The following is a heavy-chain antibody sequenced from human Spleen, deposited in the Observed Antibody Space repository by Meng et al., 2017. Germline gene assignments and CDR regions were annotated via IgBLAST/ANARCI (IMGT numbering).Heavy chain of an antibody. D-gene: IGHD3-9*01. Sequence: VQLVESGAVVKKPGSSVTVSCKASGRTFSTSIMSGVRQAPGEGLGLVGGIVPIFGKPDYAQKFQGRVTITADKSTSTAYMELSSLRSEDTAMYYCASRDDFLTGADYWGQGSLVTVSS. CDR2: IVPIFGKP. CDR1: GRTFSTSI. V-gene: IGHV1-69*06. CDR3: ASRDDFLTGADY. J-gene: IGHJ4*02.